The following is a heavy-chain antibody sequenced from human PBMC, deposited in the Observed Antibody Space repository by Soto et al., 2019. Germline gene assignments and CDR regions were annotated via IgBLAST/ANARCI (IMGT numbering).Heavy chain of an antibody. D-gene: IGHD6-6*01. CDR2: TYYRSKWYN. CDR3: ARGYGIEYSSSSGWNDAFDI. V-gene: IGHV6-1*01. J-gene: IGHJ3*02. CDR1: GDSVSSNSAA. Sequence: PSQTLSLTCAISGDSVSSNSAAWNWIRQSPSRGLEWLGRTYYRSKWYNDYAVSVKSRITINPDTSKNQFSLQLNSVTPEDTAVYYCARGYGIEYSSSSGWNDAFDIWGQGTMVTVSS.